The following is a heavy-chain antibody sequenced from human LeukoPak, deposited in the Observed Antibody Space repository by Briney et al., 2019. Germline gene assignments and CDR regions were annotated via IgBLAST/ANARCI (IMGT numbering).Heavy chain of an antibody. J-gene: IGHJ4*02. CDR2: IYTSGST. V-gene: IGHV4-4*07. D-gene: IGHD3-3*01. CDR1: GGSISSYY. CDR3: ARTYYDFWSGYFRNYYFDY. Sequence: SETLSLTCTVSGGSISSYYWSWIRQPAGKGLEWIGRIYTSGSTNYNPSLKSRVTMSVDTSKNQFSLKLSSVTAADTAVYYCARTYYDFWSGYFRNYYFDYWGQGTLVTVSS.